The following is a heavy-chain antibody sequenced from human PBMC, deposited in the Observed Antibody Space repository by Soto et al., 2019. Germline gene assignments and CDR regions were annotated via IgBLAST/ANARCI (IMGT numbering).Heavy chain of an antibody. CDR1: GGSISSYY. Sequence: PSETLSLTCTVSGGSISSYYWSWIRQPPGKGLEWIGYIYYSGSTNYNPSLKSRVTISVDTSKNQFSLKLSSVTAADTAVYYCTRAPSGDYYYGMDVWGQGTTVTVSS. J-gene: IGHJ6*02. CDR3: TRAPSGDYYYGMDV. V-gene: IGHV4-59*12. CDR2: IYYSGST.